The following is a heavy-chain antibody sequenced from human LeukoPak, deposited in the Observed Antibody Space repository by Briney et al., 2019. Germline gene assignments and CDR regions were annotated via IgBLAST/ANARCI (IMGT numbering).Heavy chain of an antibody. J-gene: IGHJ6*02. CDR3: ARDRSPEGYYDSSHWDYYHGMDV. D-gene: IGHD3-22*01. CDR2: IYYSGST. CDR1: GSSISSGGYY. V-gene: IGHV4-31*03. Sequence: PSETLSLTCTVSGSSISSGGYYWSWIRQHPGKGLEWIGYIYYSGSTYYNLSLKSRVTISVDTSKNQFSLKLSSVTAADTAVYYCARDRSPEGYYDSSHWDYYHGMDVWGQGTTVTVSS.